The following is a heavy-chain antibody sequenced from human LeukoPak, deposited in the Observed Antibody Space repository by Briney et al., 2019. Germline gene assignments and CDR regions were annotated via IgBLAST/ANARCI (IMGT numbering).Heavy chain of an antibody. V-gene: IGHV3-30*04. CDR1: GFTFGTYA. D-gene: IGHD1-26*01. J-gene: IGHJ6*03. CDR3: ARDFSRGSYKGRDYYMDV. CDR2: IQYDVSKT. Sequence: GGSLRLSCAASGFTFGTYAMHWVRQAPGKGLEWVPVIQYDVSKTYYADSVKGRFTISRDNSKNTLYLQMNSLRAEDTAVYYCARDFSRGSYKGRDYYMDVWGKGTTVTVSS.